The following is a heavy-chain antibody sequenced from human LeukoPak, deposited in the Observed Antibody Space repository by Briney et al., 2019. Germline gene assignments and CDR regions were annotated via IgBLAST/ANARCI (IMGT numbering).Heavy chain of an antibody. V-gene: IGHV1-18*01. D-gene: IGHD3-22*01. Sequence: GASVKVSCKASGYTFTSYGISWVRQAPGQGLEGMGWISAYNSNTNYAQKLQGRVTMTTDTSTSTAYMELRSLRSDDTAVYYCARGGGYYYDSSGYYYPLDYFDYWGQGTLVTASS. CDR2: ISAYNSNT. J-gene: IGHJ4*02. CDR3: ARGGGYYYDSSGYYYPLDYFDY. CDR1: GYTFTSYG.